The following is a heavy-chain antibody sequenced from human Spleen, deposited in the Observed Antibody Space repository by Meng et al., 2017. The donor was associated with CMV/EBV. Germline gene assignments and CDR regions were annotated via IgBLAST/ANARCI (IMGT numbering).Heavy chain of an antibody. CDR1: GFTFTRYW. CDR2: ISGRADRT. CDR3: AKESPYSSPRLYYFDY. Sequence: GESLKISCAASGFTFTRYWMSWVRQAPGKGLEWVSAISGRADRTYYGDSVKGRFTISRDNSQNTLYLQMNGLRAEDTAIYYCAKESPYSSPRLYYFDYWGQGTLVTVSS. J-gene: IGHJ4*02. V-gene: IGHV3-23*01. D-gene: IGHD5-18*01.